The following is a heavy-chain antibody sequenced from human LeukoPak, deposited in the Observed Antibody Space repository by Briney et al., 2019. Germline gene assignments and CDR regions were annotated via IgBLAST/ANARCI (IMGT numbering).Heavy chain of an antibody. J-gene: IGHJ6*02. Sequence: GESLKISCKGSGYSFTSYWISWVRQMPGKGLEWMGRIDPSDSYTNYSPSFQGHVTISADKSISTAYLQWSSLKASDTAMYYCARFPYYYDSSGYYAYYGMDVRGQGTTVTVSS. D-gene: IGHD3-22*01. CDR3: ARFPYYYDSSGYYAYYGMDV. CDR2: IDPSDSYT. CDR1: GYSFTSYW. V-gene: IGHV5-10-1*01.